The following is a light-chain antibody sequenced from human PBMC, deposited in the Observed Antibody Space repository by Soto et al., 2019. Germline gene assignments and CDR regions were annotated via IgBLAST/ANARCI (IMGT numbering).Light chain of an antibody. Sequence: EIVLTQSPGTLSLSPGERATLFCRASQSVTSGYIAWYQQKPGQAPRLLIYGISSRATGIPDRFSGNGSEADFTLAISRLEPEDFAVYYCQQSGRSPVTFGQGTKLEIK. V-gene: IGKV3-20*01. CDR1: QSVTSGY. CDR2: GIS. CDR3: QQSGRSPVT. J-gene: IGKJ2*01.